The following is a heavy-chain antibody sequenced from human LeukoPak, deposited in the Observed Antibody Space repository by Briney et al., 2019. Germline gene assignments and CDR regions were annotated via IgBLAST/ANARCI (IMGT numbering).Heavy chain of an antibody. J-gene: IGHJ4*02. CDR2: INWNGGST. CDR1: GFTFDDYG. Sequence: TGGSLRLSCAASGFTFDDYGMSWVRQAPGKGLEWVSGINWNGGSTGYADSVKGRFTISRDNAKNSLYLQMNSLRAEDTALYHCARYHYDSSGYSYFDYWGQGTLVTVSS. D-gene: IGHD3-22*01. CDR3: ARYHYDSSGYSYFDY. V-gene: IGHV3-20*01.